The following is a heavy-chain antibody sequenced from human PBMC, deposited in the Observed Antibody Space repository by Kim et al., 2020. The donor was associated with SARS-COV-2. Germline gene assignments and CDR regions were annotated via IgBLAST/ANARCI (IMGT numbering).Heavy chain of an antibody. CDR1: GGSISSGGFY. D-gene: IGHD2-15*01. Sequence: SETLSLTCTVTGGSISSGGFYWRWIRKHPGKGLEWIGNIYYSGSTYYNPSLKSRDTISIDTSKNQFSLKLSSVSAADTAAYNCANCWGGGGSRYSKNWG. CDR2: IYYSGST. J-gene: IGHJ1*01. V-gene: IGHV4-31*03. CDR3: ANCWGGGGSRYSKN.